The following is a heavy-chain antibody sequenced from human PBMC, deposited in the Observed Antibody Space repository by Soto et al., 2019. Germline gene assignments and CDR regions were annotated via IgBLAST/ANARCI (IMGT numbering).Heavy chain of an antibody. J-gene: IGHJ4*02. V-gene: IGHV1-3*01. CDR2: INAGNGNT. Sequence: GASVKVSCKASGYTFTSYAMHWVRQAPGQRLEWMGWINAGNGNTKYSQKFQGRVTITRDTSASTAYMELSSLRSEDTAVYYCARAVAVAAXFDYWGQGTLVTVSS. D-gene: IGHD6-19*01. CDR3: ARAVAVAAXFDY. CDR1: GYTFTSYA.